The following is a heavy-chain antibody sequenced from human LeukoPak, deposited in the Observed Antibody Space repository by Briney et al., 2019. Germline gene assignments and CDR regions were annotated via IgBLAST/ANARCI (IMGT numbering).Heavy chain of an antibody. V-gene: IGHV3-74*01. CDR1: GFTLSTYW. D-gene: IGHD6-13*01. Sequence: GGSLRLSCAASGFTLSTYWMHWVRQAPGKGLVWVSRINSDGSSTSYADSVKGRFTISRDNAKNTLYLQMNSLRAEDTAVYYCATVSMTAAGPFDYWGQGTLVTVSS. CDR2: INSDGSST. J-gene: IGHJ4*02. CDR3: ATVSMTAAGPFDY.